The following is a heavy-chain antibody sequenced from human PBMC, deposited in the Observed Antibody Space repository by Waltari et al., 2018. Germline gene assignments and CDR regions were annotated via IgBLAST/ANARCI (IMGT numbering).Heavy chain of an antibody. J-gene: IGHJ3*02. CDR1: GGSFSGYY. CDR3: ARRKLAVAGTVVRAFDI. Sequence: QVQLQQWGAGLLKPSETLSLTCAVYGGSFSGYYWSWLRQPPGKGLEWMWEINHSGSTNLTPSLKSRVTISLDTSKNQFSLKLSSVTAADTAVYYCARRKLAVAGTVVRAFDIWGQGTMVTVSS. D-gene: IGHD6-19*01. V-gene: IGHV4-34*01. CDR2: INHSGST.